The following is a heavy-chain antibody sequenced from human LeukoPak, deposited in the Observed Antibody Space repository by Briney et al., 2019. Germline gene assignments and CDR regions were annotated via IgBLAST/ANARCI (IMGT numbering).Heavy chain of an antibody. CDR3: ARNLQMSQPSLFGY. CDR1: GYMFTGYY. J-gene: IGHJ4*02. V-gene: IGHV1-2*02. Sequence: ASVKVSCKASGYMFTGYYMHWVRQAPGQGLEWVGWINPNSGGTKYAQKFQGRVTMTRDTSISTAYMELSRLRSDDTAVYYCARNLQMSQPSLFGYWGQGTLVTVSS. CDR2: INPNSGGT. D-gene: IGHD1-14*01.